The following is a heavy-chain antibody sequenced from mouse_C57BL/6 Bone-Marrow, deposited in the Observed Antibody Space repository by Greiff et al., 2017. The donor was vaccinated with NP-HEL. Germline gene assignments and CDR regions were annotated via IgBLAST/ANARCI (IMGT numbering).Heavy chain of an antibody. Sequence: EVQLVVSGEGLVKPGGSLKLSCAASGFTFSSYAMSWVRQTPEKRLEWVAYISSGGDYIYYADTVKGRFTISRDNARNTLYLQMSSLKSEDTAMYYCTREREGYDGKYYAMDYWGQGTSVTVSS. CDR3: TREREGYDGKYYAMDY. CDR2: ISSGGDYI. J-gene: IGHJ4*01. CDR1: GFTFSSYA. D-gene: IGHD2-2*01. V-gene: IGHV5-9-1*02.